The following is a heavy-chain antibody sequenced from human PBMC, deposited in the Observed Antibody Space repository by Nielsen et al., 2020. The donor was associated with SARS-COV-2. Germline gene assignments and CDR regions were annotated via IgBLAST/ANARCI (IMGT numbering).Heavy chain of an antibody. V-gene: IGHV1-8*01. CDR3: ARAKRYSSSWTDY. D-gene: IGHD6-13*01. Sequence: ASVKVSCRASGYTFTSYDINWVRQATGQGLEWMGWMNPNSGNTGYAQKFQGRVTMTRNTSISTAYMELSSLRSEDTAVYYCARAKRYSSSWTDYWGQGTLVTVSS. CDR1: GYTFTSYD. J-gene: IGHJ4*02. CDR2: MNPNSGNT.